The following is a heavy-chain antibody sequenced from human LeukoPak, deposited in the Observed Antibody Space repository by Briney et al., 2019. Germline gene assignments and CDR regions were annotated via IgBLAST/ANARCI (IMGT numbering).Heavy chain of an antibody. D-gene: IGHD2-15*01. CDR2: INYSGSS. Sequence: SETLSLTCIVSGDSISSDYWSWIRQPPGKGLEWIGNINYSGSSNYNPSLKSRVILSIDTSKNEVSQNLRSVTAADTAVYYCARLDCAADTCYNYWGQGTLVTVSS. CDR1: GDSISSDY. CDR3: ARLDCAADTCYNY. V-gene: IGHV4-59*08. J-gene: IGHJ4*02.